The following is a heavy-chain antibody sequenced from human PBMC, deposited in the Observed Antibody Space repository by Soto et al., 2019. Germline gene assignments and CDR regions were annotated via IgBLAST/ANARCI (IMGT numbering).Heavy chain of an antibody. CDR1: GFTFSSYG. Sequence: QVQLVESGGGVVQPGRSLRLSCAASGFTFSSYGMHWVRQAPGKGLEWVAVISYDGSNKYYADSVKGRFTISRDNSKNTLYLQMNSLRAEDTAVYYCAKDPKATMDLDYWGQGTLVTVSS. D-gene: IGHD5-12*01. V-gene: IGHV3-30*18. CDR2: ISYDGSNK. J-gene: IGHJ4*02. CDR3: AKDPKATMDLDY.